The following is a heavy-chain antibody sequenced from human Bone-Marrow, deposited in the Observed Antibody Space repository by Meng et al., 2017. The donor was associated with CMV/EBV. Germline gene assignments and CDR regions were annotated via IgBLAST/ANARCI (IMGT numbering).Heavy chain of an antibody. CDR1: GGTFSSYA. CDR2: IIPIFGTA. Sequence: SVKVSCKASGGTFSSYAISWVRQAPGQGLEWMGGIIPIFGTANYAQKFQGRVTMTRDTSTSTVYMELSSLRSEDTAVYYCARLAAAGTPNDYWGQGPLVNGAS. D-gene: IGHD6-13*01. J-gene: IGHJ4*02. CDR3: ARLAAAGTPNDY. V-gene: IGHV1-69*05.